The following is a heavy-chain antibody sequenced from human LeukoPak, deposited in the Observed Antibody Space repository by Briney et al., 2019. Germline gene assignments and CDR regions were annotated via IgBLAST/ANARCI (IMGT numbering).Heavy chain of an antibody. CDR2: IYYSGST. Sequence: SSETLSLTCTVSGGSISGSSYYWGWIRQPPGRGLEWIGSIYYSGSTYYNPSLKSRVTISVDTSKNQFSLKLNSVTATDTAVYYCARAQGTGELIDYWGQGTLVTVSS. D-gene: IGHD1-26*01. CDR1: GGSISGSSYY. CDR3: ARAQGTGELIDY. J-gene: IGHJ4*02. V-gene: IGHV4-39*02.